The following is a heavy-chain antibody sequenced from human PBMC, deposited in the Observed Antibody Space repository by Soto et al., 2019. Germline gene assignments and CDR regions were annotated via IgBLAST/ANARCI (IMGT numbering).Heavy chain of an antibody. Sequence: PSETLSLTCAVYGGSFSCYYWSWIRQPPGKGLEWIGEINHSGSTNYNPSLKSRVTISVDTSKNPFCLKLSSVTAADTAVHYCEKGGRGICFIGCAFDIWGKGTLFTVSS. CDR3: EKGGRGICFIGCAFDI. CDR2: INHSGST. D-gene: IGHD2-15*01. V-gene: IGHV4-34*01. CDR1: GGSFSCYY. J-gene: IGHJ3*02.